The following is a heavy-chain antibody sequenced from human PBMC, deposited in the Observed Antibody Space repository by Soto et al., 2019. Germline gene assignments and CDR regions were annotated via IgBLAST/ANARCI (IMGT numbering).Heavy chain of an antibody. CDR1: GFTFSSYG. CDR3: ARDNSRKSMSSPDDY. V-gene: IGHV3-33*08. J-gene: IGHJ4*02. Sequence: GGSLRLSCAASGFTFSSYGMHWVRQAPGKGLEWVAVIWYDGSNKYYADSVKGRFTISRDNSKNTLYLQMNSLRAEDTAVYYCARDNSRKSMSSPDDYWGQGTLVTVSS. D-gene: IGHD3-22*01. CDR2: IWYDGSNK.